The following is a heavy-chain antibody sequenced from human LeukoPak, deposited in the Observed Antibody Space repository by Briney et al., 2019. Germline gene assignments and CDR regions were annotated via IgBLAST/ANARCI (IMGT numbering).Heavy chain of an antibody. V-gene: IGHV4-59*08. CDR1: GDSISSYY. J-gene: IGHJ4*02. Sequence: SETLSLTCSVSGDSISSYYWTWIRQPPRQGLEWIGSVHYSGSTNYIPSLKSRVTISVDTSKKQFSLKLASVTAADTAVYYCATLTSRGLLDYWGQGTLVTVSS. D-gene: IGHD2/OR15-2a*01. CDR3: ATLTSRGLLDY. CDR2: VHYSGST.